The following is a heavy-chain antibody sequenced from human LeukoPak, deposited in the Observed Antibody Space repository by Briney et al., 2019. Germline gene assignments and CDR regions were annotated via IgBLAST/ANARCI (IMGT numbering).Heavy chain of an antibody. V-gene: IGHV3-66*01. CDR3: ATGRKFGELASPFDY. CDR1: GFTVSSNY. CDR2: IYSGGST. D-gene: IGHD3-10*01. Sequence: GGSLRLSCAASGFTVSSNYMSWVRQAPGKGLEWVSVIYSGGSTYYADSVKGRFTISRDNSKNTLYLQMNSLRAEDTAVYYCATGRKFGELASPFDYWGQGTLVTVSS. J-gene: IGHJ4*02.